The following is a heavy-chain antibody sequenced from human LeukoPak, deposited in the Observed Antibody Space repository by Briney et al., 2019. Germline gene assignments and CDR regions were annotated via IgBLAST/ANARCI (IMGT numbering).Heavy chain of an antibody. J-gene: IGHJ3*02. CDR2: IRYDGSNK. CDR1: GFTFSSYG. V-gene: IGHV3-30*02. Sequence: PGGSLRLSCAASGFTFSSYGMHWVRQAPGKGLEWVAFIRYDGSNKYYADSVKGRFTISRDNSKNTLYLQMNSLRAEDTAVYYCALEYCSGGSCYSRSYAFDIWGQGTMVTVSS. CDR3: ALEYCSGGSCYSRSYAFDI. D-gene: IGHD2-15*01.